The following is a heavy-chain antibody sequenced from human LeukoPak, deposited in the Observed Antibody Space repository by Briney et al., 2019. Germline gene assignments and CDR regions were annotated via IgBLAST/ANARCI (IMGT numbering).Heavy chain of an antibody. CDR2: INPGDGST. V-gene: IGHV1-46*01. CDR3: AREPYYYDSDHLDY. D-gene: IGHD3-22*01. J-gene: IGHJ4*02. CDR1: GYTFTTYY. Sequence: GASVKVSCKASGYTFTTYYIHWVRQAPGQGLEWMGVINPGDGSTNYEQKFQGRVTMTRDTSTTTVYMEVSSLRSDDTAVYYCAREPYYYDSDHLDYWGQGTLVTVSS.